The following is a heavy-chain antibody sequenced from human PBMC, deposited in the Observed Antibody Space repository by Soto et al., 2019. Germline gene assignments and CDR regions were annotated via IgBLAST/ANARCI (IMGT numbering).Heavy chain of an antibody. J-gene: IGHJ5*02. CDR2: IYSGGST. CDR1: GFTVSSNY. CDR3: ARAIPTSPRRYCSGGSCYPAWFGP. V-gene: IGHV3-53*01. Sequence: GGSLRLSCAASGFTVSSNYMSWVRQAPGKGLEWVSVIYSGGSTYYADSVKGRFTISRDNSKNTLYLQMNSLRAEDTAVYYCARAIPTSPRRYCSGGSCYPAWFGPWGQGTLVTVSS. D-gene: IGHD2-15*01.